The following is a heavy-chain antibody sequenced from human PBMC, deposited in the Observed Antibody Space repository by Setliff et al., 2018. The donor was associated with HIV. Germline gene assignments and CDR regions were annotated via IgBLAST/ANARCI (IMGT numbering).Heavy chain of an antibody. CDR2: IIPIFGTA. Sequence: GASVKVSCKASGGTFSTYAISWVRQAPGQGLEWMGRIIPIFGTANYAQKFQGRVTITADKSTSTAYMGLSSLGSEDTAVYYCARSRYQLIYDMDVWGKGTTFTVSS. CDR1: GGTFSTYA. CDR3: ARSRYQLIYDMDV. V-gene: IGHV1-69*06. D-gene: IGHD2-2*02. J-gene: IGHJ6*03.